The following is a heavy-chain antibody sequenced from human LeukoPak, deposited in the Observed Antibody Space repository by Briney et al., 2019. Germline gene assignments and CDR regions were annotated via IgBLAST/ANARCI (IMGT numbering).Heavy chain of an antibody. J-gene: IGHJ4*02. V-gene: IGHV3-7*02. Sequence: GGSLRLSCAASGFTFSNYWMSWVRQAPGKGLEWVAKIKPDGSEKYYADSLKGRFTISRDNAKNSLYLQMNSLRAEDTAFYYCAGPGAPTYYFDYWGQGTLVTVSS. CDR2: IKPDGSEK. CDR1: GFTFSNYW. CDR3: AGPGAPTYYFDY. D-gene: IGHD4/OR15-4a*01.